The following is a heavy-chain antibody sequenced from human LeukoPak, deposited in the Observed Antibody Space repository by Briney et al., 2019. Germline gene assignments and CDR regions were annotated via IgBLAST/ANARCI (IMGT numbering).Heavy chain of an antibody. V-gene: IGHV1-18*01. CDR1: GYTFTSYG. Sequence: ASVKVSCKASGYTFTSYGISWVRQAPGQGLEWMGWISAYNGNTNYAQKLQGRVTMTTDTSTSTAYMELRSLRSDDTAVYYCARFTRYSGSQRWFDPWGQGTLVTVSS. CDR2: ISAYNGNT. CDR3: ARFTRYSGSQRWFDP. J-gene: IGHJ5*02. D-gene: IGHD1-26*01.